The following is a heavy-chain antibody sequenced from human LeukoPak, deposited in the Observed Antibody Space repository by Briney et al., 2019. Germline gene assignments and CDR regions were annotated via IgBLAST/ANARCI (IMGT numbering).Heavy chain of an antibody. J-gene: IGHJ6*03. CDR2: ISGSGGST. V-gene: IGHV3-23*01. CDR1: GFTFSSYA. D-gene: IGHD3-3*01. Sequence: PGGSLRLSCAASGFTFSSYAMSWVRQAPGKGLERVSAISGSGGSTYYADSVKGRFTISRDNSKNTLYLQMNSLRAEDTAVYYCAKDLGVTGYYYHYMDVWGKGTTVTVSS. CDR3: AKDLGVTGYYYHYMDV.